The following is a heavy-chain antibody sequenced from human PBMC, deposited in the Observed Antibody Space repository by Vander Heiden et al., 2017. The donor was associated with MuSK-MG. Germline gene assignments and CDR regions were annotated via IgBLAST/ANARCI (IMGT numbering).Heavy chain of an antibody. CDR1: GFTFSSSW. CDR2: INGDSSAI. CDR3: TTNGGHYRLDY. V-gene: IGHV3-7*01. J-gene: IGHJ4*02. D-gene: IGHD2-21*02. Sequence: EVQVVESGGGLVQPGGSLRLSCTVSGFTFSSSWMTWVRQAPGKGLEWVANINGDSSAIQYEDSVKGRFTISRDNAKSSLYLQMNSLRAEDTAVDYCTTNGGHYRLDYCGQGSLVAVS.